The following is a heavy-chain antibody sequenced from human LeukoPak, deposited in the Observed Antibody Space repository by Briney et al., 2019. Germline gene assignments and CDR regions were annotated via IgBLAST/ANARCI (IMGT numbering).Heavy chain of an antibody. Sequence: PGGSLRLSCAASGFTLSSYWMGWIRQAPGKGLEWVANIKQDGSEKYYVDSVKGRFTISRDNAKNSLYLQMNSLRAEDTAVYYCAREGSDGGNSGDWFDPWGQGTLVTVSS. D-gene: IGHD4-23*01. J-gene: IGHJ5*02. CDR1: GFTLSSYW. V-gene: IGHV3-7*01. CDR3: AREGSDGGNSGDWFDP. CDR2: IKQDGSEK.